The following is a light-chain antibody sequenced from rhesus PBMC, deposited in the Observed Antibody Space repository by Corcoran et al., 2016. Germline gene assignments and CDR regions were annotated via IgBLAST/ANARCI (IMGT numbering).Light chain of an antibody. J-gene: IGKJ4*01. CDR3: QQYNSLTLT. CDR1: QGISSY. V-gene: IGKV1-32*01. Sequence: DIQMTQSPSSLSASVGDRVTITCRASQGISSYLNWYQQKPGNAPKLLIYDANRLESGVPSRFSGSGYRTEFTITISIRQPEDFATYYWQQYNSLTLTFGGGTKVELK. CDR2: DAN.